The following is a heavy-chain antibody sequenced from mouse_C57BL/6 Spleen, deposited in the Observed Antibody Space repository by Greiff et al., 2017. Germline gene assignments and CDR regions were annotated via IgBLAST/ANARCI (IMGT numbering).Heavy chain of an antibody. CDR2: IYPRSGTT. J-gene: IGHJ2*02. D-gene: IGHD1-1*01. V-gene: IGHV1-81*01. CDR1: GYTFTSYG. Sequence: QVHVKQSGAELARPGASVKLSCKASGYTFTSYGISWVKQRTGQGLEWIGEIYPRSGTTYYNEKFKGKATLNADKSSSTVYMELRSLTSEDSAVYFCARLDYYGRSNDYWGQGTSLTVSS. CDR3: ARLDYYGRSNDY.